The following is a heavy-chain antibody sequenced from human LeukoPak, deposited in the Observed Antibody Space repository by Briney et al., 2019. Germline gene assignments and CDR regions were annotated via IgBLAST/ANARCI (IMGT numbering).Heavy chain of an antibody. CDR3: AREYYFGLDV. J-gene: IGHJ6*02. CDR1: GDSISSDTYY. V-gene: IGHV4-39*07. CDR2: MYYSGST. Sequence: SETLSLTCTVSGDSISSDTYYWGWIRQPPGKGLEWIGCMYYSGSTYPNPSFKSRVTMSADTSKNEFFLKLSSVTAADTAVYYCAREYYFGLDVWGQGTTVTVSS.